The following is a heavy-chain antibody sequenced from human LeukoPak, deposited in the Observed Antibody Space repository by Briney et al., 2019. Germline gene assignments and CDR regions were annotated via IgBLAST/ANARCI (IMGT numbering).Heavy chain of an antibody. D-gene: IGHD2-2*02. CDR3: AREDFCSSTSCYRRDAFDI. Sequence: SETLSLTCAVSGGSISSGGYSWSWIRQPRGKGLEWIVYIYHSGSTYYNPSLKSRVTISVDRSKNQFSLKLSSVPAADTAVYYCAREDFCSSTSCYRRDAFDIWGQGTMVTVSS. V-gene: IGHV4-30-2*01. J-gene: IGHJ3*02. CDR1: GGSISSGGYS. CDR2: IYHSGST.